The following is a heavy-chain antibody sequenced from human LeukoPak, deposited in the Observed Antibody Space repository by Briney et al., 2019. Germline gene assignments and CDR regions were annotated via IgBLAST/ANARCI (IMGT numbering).Heavy chain of an antibody. Sequence: PSETLSLTCTVSGGSISSYYWSWIRQPPGKGLEWIGYIYYSGSTNYNPSLKSRVTISVDTSKNQFSLKLSCVTAADTAVYYCARHEGDFWSGYIDYWGQGTLVTVSS. CDR2: IYYSGST. CDR1: GGSISSYY. J-gene: IGHJ4*02. D-gene: IGHD3-3*01. CDR3: ARHEGDFWSGYIDY. V-gene: IGHV4-59*08.